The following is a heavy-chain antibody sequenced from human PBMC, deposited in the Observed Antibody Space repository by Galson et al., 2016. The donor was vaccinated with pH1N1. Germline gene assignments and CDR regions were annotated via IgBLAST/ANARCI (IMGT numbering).Heavy chain of an antibody. J-gene: IGHJ3*02. CDR3: ARETPSPSPTVLRYFDWSRGLSAFDM. Sequence: SVKVSCKASGFTFSSHGINWVRQAPGQGLEWMGWINTKTGNPTYAQGFTGRFVFSLDTSVNTACLQINSLKADDTAVYYCARETPSPSPTVLRYFDWSRGLSAFDMWGRGTLVTVSS. V-gene: IGHV7-4-1*02. CDR1: GFTFSSHG. D-gene: IGHD3-9*01. CDR2: INTKTGNP.